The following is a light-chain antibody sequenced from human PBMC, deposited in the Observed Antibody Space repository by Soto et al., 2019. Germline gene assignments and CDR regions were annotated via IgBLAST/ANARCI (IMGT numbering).Light chain of an antibody. CDR3: SSYVGSYTFVI. J-gene: IGLJ2*01. CDR1: SSDVGAYDY. Sequence: QSVLTQPRSVSGSPGQSVTISCTGTSSDVGAYDYVSWYQQDPGKAPKVLIYDVSERPSGVPDRFSGSKSDNTASLTISGLQAEDEADYYCSSYVGSYTFVIFGGGTKLTVL. V-gene: IGLV2-11*01. CDR2: DVS.